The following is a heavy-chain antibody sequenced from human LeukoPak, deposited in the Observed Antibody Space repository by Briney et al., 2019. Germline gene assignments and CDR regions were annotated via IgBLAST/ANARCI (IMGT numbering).Heavy chain of an antibody. CDR1: GFTFSSYG. CDR3: ARGAAALFDY. Sequence: GGSLRLSCAASGFTFSSYGMHWVRQAPGKGLEWVAFIRYDGSNKYYADSVKGRFTISRDNAKNSLYLQMNSLRAEDTAVYYCARGAAALFDYWGQGTLVTVSS. CDR2: IRYDGSNK. J-gene: IGHJ4*02. D-gene: IGHD2-15*01. V-gene: IGHV3-30*02.